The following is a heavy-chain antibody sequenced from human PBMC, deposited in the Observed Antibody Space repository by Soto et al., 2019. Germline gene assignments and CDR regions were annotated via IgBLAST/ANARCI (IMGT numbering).Heavy chain of an antibody. CDR1: GFTFRTYT. V-gene: IGHV3-21*01. CDR3: ARDRGYDAHDYYYNAMDV. D-gene: IGHD2-15*01. CDR2: IRGFSPYT. J-gene: IGHJ6*02. Sequence: GGSLRLSCISSGFTFRTYTMNWVRQAPGKGLEWVSGIRGFSPYTFYAESVKGRFTISRDNAKNSLYLQMSSLRAEDTAVYYCARDRGYDAHDYYYNAMDVWGQGTTVTVSS.